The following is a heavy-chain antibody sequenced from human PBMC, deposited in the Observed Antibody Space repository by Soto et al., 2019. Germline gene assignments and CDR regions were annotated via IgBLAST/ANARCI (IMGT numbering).Heavy chain of an antibody. CDR2: ISSRSSYI. Sequence: EVQLVESGGGLVKPGGSLRLSCAASGFTFSSYSMNWVRQAPGKGLEWVSSISSRSSYIYYADSVKGRFTISRDNAKNSLYLQMNSLRAEDTAVYYCARDLYSSSARYFDYWGQGTLVIVSS. CDR1: GFTFSSYS. CDR3: ARDLYSSSARYFDY. J-gene: IGHJ4*02. V-gene: IGHV3-21*01. D-gene: IGHD6-6*01.